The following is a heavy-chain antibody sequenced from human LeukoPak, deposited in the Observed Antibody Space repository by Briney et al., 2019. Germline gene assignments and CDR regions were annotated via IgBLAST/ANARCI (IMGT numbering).Heavy chain of an antibody. CDR2: IIPIFGTA. CDR1: GGTFSSYA. D-gene: IGHD3-10*01. Sequence: SVRVSCKASGGTFSSYAISWVRQAPRQGLEWMGGIIPIFGTANYAQKFQGRVTITADESTSTAYMELSSLRSEDTAVYYCAREVVRETFDYWGQGTLVTVSS. J-gene: IGHJ4*02. V-gene: IGHV1-69*13. CDR3: AREVVRETFDY.